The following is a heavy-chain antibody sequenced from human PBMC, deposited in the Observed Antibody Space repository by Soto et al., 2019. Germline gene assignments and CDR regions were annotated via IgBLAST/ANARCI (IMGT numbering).Heavy chain of an antibody. J-gene: IGHJ3*02. D-gene: IGHD4-4*01. V-gene: IGHV4-4*07. CDR3: ARDTTVGLIDAFDI. Sequence: QVQLQESGPGLVKPSETLSLTCTVSGGSISSYYWSWIRQPPGKGLEWIGRIYTSGSTNYNPSLKSRVTMSVDTSKNQFSLKLSSVTAADTAVYYCARDTTVGLIDAFDIWGQGTMVTVSS. CDR2: IYTSGST. CDR1: GGSISSYY.